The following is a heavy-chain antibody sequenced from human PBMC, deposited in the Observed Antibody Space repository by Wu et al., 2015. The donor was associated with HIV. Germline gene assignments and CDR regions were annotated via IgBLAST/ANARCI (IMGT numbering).Heavy chain of an antibody. D-gene: IGHD3-16*01. CDR1: GYTFTRYY. CDR2: INPSGGST. CDR3: ARARGESRNDWYFDL. Sequence: QVQLVQSWAEVKKPGASVKVSCKASGYTFTRYYMHWVRQAPGQGLEWMGIINPSGGSTSYARKFQGRVTMTRDTSTNTVYMELSSLRSEDTAVYYCARARGESRNDWYFDLWGRGTLVTVSS. V-gene: IGHV1-46*01. J-gene: IGHJ2*01.